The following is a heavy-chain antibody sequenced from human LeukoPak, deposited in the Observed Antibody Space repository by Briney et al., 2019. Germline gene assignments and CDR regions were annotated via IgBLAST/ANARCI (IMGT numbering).Heavy chain of an antibody. J-gene: IGHJ4*02. CDR3: ARDASTSCFDY. CDR2: IKQDGSEK. Sequence: GSLRLSCAASGFTFSSYWMSWVRQAPGKGLEWVANIKQDGSEKYYVDSVKGRFTFSRDNAKNSLYLQMNSLRAEDTAVYYCARDASTSCFDYWGQGALVTVSS. V-gene: IGHV3-7*01. D-gene: IGHD2-2*01. CDR1: GFTFSSYW.